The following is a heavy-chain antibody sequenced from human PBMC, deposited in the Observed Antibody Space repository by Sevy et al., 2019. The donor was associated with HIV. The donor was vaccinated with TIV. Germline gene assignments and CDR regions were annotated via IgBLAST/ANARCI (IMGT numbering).Heavy chain of an antibody. V-gene: IGHV4-34*01. Sequence: SETLSLTCAVYGGSFSGYYWNWIRQPPGKGLEWIGEINHSGSTNYNPSLKSRVTISVDTSKNQFYLKLSSVTAADTAVYYCARDRYSSSWHRSTYGMDVWGQGTTVTVSS. D-gene: IGHD6-13*01. CDR1: GGSFSGYY. CDR3: ARDRYSSSWHRSTYGMDV. CDR2: INHSGST. J-gene: IGHJ6*02.